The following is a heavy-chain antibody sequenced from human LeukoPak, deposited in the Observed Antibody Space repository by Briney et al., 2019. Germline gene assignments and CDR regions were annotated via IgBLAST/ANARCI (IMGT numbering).Heavy chain of an antibody. D-gene: IGHD3-22*01. V-gene: IGHV3-30*02. J-gene: IGHJ4*02. CDR1: GFTFSSYG. Sequence: GGSLRLSCAASGFTFSSYGMHWVRQAPGKGLEWVAFIRYDGSNKYYADSVKGRFTISRDNSKNTLYLQMNSLRAEDTAVYYCAKDVGGDYYDSSGYLLYDYWGQGTLVTVSS. CDR2: IRYDGSNK. CDR3: AKDVGGDYYDSSGYLLYDY.